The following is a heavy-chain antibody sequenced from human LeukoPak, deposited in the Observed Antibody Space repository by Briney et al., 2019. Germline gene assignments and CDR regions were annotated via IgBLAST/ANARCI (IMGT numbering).Heavy chain of an antibody. Sequence: PSETLSLTCTVSGGSISTYYWSWIRQPPGKGLEWIGYIYYSGSTNYNPSLKSRVTISVDTSKNLFSLILYSVTAADTAVYYCARSPRFGSGSYSIDYWGQGTLVTVSS. CDR1: GGSISTYY. J-gene: IGHJ4*02. CDR3: ARSPRFGSGSYSIDY. CDR2: IYYSGST. D-gene: IGHD3-10*01. V-gene: IGHV4-59*01.